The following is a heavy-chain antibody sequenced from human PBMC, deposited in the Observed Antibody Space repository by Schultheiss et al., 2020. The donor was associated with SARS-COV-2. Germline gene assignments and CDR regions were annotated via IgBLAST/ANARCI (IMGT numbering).Heavy chain of an antibody. CDR1: GFTFSSYA. Sequence: GGSLRLSCAASGFTFSSYAMSWVRQAPGKGLEWVGFIRSKAYGGTTEYAASVKGRFTISRDDSKSIAYLQMNSLKTEDTAVYYCTRDLDFWSGMYYYYGMDVWGQGTTVTVSS. D-gene: IGHD3-3*01. CDR2: IRSKAYGGTT. V-gene: IGHV3-49*04. CDR3: TRDLDFWSGMYYYYGMDV. J-gene: IGHJ6*02.